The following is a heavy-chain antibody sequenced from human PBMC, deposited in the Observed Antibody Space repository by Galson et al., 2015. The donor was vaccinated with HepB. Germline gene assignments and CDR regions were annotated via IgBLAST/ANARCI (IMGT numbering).Heavy chain of an antibody. J-gene: IGHJ4*02. CDR1: GYTFTMYA. Sequence: CKASGYTFTMYAMHWVRQAPGQRPEWMGWINVGNGNTKYSQKFQGRVTITRDTSASTAYMELGSLKSEDTAVYYCARSGRFGIAAADHGLYWGQGTLVTVSS. CDR3: ARSGRFGIAAADHGLY. CDR2: INVGNGNT. V-gene: IGHV1-3*01. D-gene: IGHD6-13*01.